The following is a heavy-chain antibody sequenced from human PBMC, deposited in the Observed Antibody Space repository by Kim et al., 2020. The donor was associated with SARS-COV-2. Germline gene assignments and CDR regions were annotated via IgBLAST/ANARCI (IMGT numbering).Heavy chain of an antibody. Sequence: GGSLRLSCTISGFTFTNYWMSWVRQAPGKGLEWVANIYKDGSEKNYVDSVRHRFTISRDNARNSVYLQMNSLRAEDTGLYYCARGGKFYYDTSGYPDDFWGQGILVTVSS. CDR3: ARGGKFYYDTSGYPDDF. CDR1: GFTFTNYW. V-gene: IGHV3-7*01. CDR2: IYKDGSEK. J-gene: IGHJ4*02. D-gene: IGHD3-22*01.